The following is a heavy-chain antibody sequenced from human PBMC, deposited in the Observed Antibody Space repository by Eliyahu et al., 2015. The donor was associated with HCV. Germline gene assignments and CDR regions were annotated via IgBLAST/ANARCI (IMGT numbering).Heavy chain of an antibody. CDR2: ISSSSSYI. CDR3: ARDFISSAIDY. CDR1: GFTFSSYS. J-gene: IGHJ4*02. V-gene: IGHV3-21*01. Sequence: EVQLVESGGGLVKPGGSLRLSCAASGFTFSSYSMNWVRQXPGKGLEWVSSISSSSSYIYYADSVKDRFTISRDNAKNSLYLQMNSLRAEDTAVYYCARDFISSAIDYWGQGTLVTVSS. D-gene: IGHD2-2*01.